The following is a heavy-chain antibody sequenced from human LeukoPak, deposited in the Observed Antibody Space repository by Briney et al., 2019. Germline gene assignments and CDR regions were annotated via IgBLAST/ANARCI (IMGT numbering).Heavy chain of an antibody. CDR1: GGSISSSSYY. J-gene: IGHJ4*02. V-gene: IGHV4-39*07. Sequence: SETLSLTCTVSGGSISSSSYYWGWIRQPPGKGLEWIGSIYYSGSTYYNPSLKSRVTVSADTSKNQFSLKLSSVTAADTAVYYCARVRGIEYFDYWGQGTLVTVSS. CDR2: IYYSGST. D-gene: IGHD3-16*01. CDR3: ARVRGIEYFDY.